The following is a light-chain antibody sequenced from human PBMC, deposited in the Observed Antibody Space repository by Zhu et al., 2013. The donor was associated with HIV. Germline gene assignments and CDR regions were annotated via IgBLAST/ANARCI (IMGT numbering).Light chain of an antibody. CDR1: HGISSY. CDR3: LQYGNYPWT. CDR2: GAS. V-gene: IGKV1-17*03. Sequence: IQLTQSPSSLSASVGDRVTITCRASHGISSYLAWFQQRPGRVPKRLIYGASSLQSGVPSRINGTGSGTEFTLTISSLQPEDSATYSCLQYGNYPWTFGQGTKVEI. J-gene: IGKJ1*01.